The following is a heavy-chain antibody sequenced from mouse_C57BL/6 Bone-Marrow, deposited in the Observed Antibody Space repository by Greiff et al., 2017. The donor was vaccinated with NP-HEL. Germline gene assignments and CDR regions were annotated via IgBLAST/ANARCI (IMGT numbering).Heavy chain of an antibody. Sequence: QVQLQQSGPELVKPGASVKISCKASGYAFSSSWMNWVKQRPGKGLEWIGRIYPGDGDTNYNGKFKGKATLTADKSSSAAYMQLSSLTSEDSAVYFCARNYGSPWGQGTTLTVSS. CDR1: GYAFSSSW. D-gene: IGHD1-1*01. CDR3: ARNYGSP. CDR2: IYPGDGDT. J-gene: IGHJ2*01. V-gene: IGHV1-82*01.